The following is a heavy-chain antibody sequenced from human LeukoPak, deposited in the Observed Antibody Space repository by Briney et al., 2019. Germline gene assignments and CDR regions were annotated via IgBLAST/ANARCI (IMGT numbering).Heavy chain of an antibody. CDR1: GGSISSGDYY. CDR2: IYYSGST. Sequence: PSETLSLTCTVSGGSISSGDYYWSWIRQPPGKGLEWIGYIYYSGSTYYNPSLKSRVTISVDTSKNQFSLKLSSVTAADTAVYYCARGGVAHSSSWYYYYYGMDVWGQGTTVTVSS. D-gene: IGHD6-13*01. CDR3: ARGGVAHSSSWYYYYYGMDV. V-gene: IGHV4-30-4*01. J-gene: IGHJ6*02.